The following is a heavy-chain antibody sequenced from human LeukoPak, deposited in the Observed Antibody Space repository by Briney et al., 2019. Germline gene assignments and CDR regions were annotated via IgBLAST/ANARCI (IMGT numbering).Heavy chain of an antibody. CDR2: IYYSGST. V-gene: IGHV4-30-4*08. D-gene: IGHD3-10*01. CDR3: ARMPPKGWFGEFNWFDP. J-gene: IGHJ5*02. Sequence: SETLSLTCTVSGGSISSGDYYWSWIRQPPGEGLEWIGYIYYSGSTYYNPSLKSRVTISVATSKNQFSMKLSSVTAADTAVYYCARMPPKGWFGEFNWFDPWGQGTLVTVSS. CDR1: GGSISSGDYY.